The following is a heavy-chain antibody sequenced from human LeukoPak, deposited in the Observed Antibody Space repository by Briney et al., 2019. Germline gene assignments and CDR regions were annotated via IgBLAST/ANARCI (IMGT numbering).Heavy chain of an antibody. CDR3: ARDQGWDIVVVPAAIRAYYYYGMDV. J-gene: IGHJ6*02. CDR2: ISAYNGNT. V-gene: IGHV1-18*01. CDR1: GYTFTSYG. Sequence: ASVKVSCKASGYTFTSYGISWVRQAPGQGLEWMGWISAYNGNTNYAQKLQGRVTTTTDTSTSTAYMELRSLRSDDTAVYYCARDQGWDIVVVPAAIRAYYYYGMDVWGQGTTVTVSS. D-gene: IGHD2-2*02.